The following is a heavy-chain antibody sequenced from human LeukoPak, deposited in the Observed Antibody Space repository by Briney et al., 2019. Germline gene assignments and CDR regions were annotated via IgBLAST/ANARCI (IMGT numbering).Heavy chain of an antibody. CDR1: GFTFSSYG. Sequence: GGSLRLSCAASGFTFSSYGMHWLRQAPDKGLEWVAFIRYDGSNKYYADSVKGRFTFSRDNSKNTLYLQMNSLRAEDTAVDYWAKDPPRYCSGGSCYSGFDYWGQGTLVTVSS. CDR2: IRYDGSNK. D-gene: IGHD2-15*01. CDR3: AKDPPRYCSGGSCYSGFDY. V-gene: IGHV3-30*02. J-gene: IGHJ4*02.